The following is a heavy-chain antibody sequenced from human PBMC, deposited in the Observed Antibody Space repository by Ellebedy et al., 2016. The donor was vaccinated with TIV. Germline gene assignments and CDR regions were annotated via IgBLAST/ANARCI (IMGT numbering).Heavy chain of an antibody. CDR3: ARDSGAYCGGDCYNIDY. CDR1: GYTFTNYY. V-gene: IGHV1-46*01. CDR2: INPSGGNT. D-gene: IGHD2-21*02. J-gene: IGHJ4*02. Sequence: AASVKVSCKATGYTFTNYYVHWVRQAPGQGLEWMGIINPSGGNTYYTQKFQGRVTMTRDTSTSTVYMDLSSLRSEDTAVYYCARDSGAYCGGDCYNIDYWGQGTLVTVSS.